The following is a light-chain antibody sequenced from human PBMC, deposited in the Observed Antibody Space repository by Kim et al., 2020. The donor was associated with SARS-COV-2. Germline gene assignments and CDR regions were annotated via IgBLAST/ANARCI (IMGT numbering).Light chain of an antibody. Sequence: ATSNCKSSQSLLSSADNMNYLAWFHQRPGQTPKLLIYWASTRESGVPERFSGSGSGTDFTLTISSLQAEDVAVYYCQQYYSDPLTFGGGTKVDIK. J-gene: IGKJ4*01. CDR1: QSLLSSADNMNY. V-gene: IGKV4-1*01. CDR3: QQYYSDPLT. CDR2: WAS.